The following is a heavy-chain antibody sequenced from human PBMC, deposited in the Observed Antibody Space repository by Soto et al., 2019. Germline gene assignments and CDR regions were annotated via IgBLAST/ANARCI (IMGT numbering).Heavy chain of an antibody. CDR3: AKSEEVYANWFDP. CDR1: GFTFDDYA. D-gene: IGHD2-8*01. J-gene: IGHJ5*02. Sequence: EVQLVESGGGLVQPGRSLRLSCAASGFTFDDYAMHWVRQAPGKGLEWVSGISWNSGSIGYADSVKGRFTISRDNAKNSVYLQMNSLRAEDTALYYWAKSEEVYANWFDPWGQGTLVTVSS. CDR2: ISWNSGSI. V-gene: IGHV3-9*01.